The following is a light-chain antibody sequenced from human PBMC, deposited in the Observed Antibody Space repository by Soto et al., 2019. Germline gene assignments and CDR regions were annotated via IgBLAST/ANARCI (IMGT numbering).Light chain of an antibody. CDR1: QTISSW. V-gene: IGKV1-5*03. J-gene: IGKJ1*01. CDR2: KAS. CDR3: QHYNSYSEA. Sequence: DIPITQFPSTLSGSVGYRVTITCRASQTISSWLAWYQQKPGKAPKLLIYKASTLKSGVPSRFSGSGSGTEFTLTISSLQPDDFATYYCQHYNSYSEAFGQGTKVDIK.